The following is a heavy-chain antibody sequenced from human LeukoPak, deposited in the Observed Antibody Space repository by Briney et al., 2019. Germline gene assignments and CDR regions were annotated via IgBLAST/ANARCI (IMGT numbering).Heavy chain of an antibody. Sequence: GGSLRLSCAASGFIFSDYHMSWFRQAPGKGLEWVSHISGSGSNIYYADSVKGRFTISRDNAKNSLYLQMNSLRAEDTAVYYCAKDPPNYDFWSGHPAWFDPWGQGTLVTVSS. CDR2: ISGSGSNI. V-gene: IGHV3-11*04. J-gene: IGHJ5*02. D-gene: IGHD3-3*01. CDR3: AKDPPNYDFWSGHPAWFDP. CDR1: GFIFSDYH.